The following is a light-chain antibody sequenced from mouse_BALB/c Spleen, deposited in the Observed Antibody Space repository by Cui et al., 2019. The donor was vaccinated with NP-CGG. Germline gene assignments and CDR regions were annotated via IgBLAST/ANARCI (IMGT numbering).Light chain of an antibody. V-gene: IGLV1*01. CDR3: ALWYSNHWV. CDR2: GTN. J-gene: IGLJ1*01. Sequence: QAVLTQDSALTTSPGETVTLTCRSSTGAVTTSNYANWVQEKPDHLFTGLIGGTNNRAPGVPARFSGSLIGDKAVLTITGAQTEDEAIYFCALWYSNHWVFGGGTKLTVL. CDR1: TGAVTTSNY.